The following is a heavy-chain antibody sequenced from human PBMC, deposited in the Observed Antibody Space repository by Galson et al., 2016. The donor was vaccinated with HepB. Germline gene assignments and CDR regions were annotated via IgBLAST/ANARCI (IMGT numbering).Heavy chain of an antibody. CDR1: GFTFNTYW. J-gene: IGHJ4*02. D-gene: IGHD2-2*01. CDR2: IKPDGSEE. CDR3: ATYCSGTTCYYSYFDY. V-gene: IGHV3-7*01. Sequence: SLRLSCAASGFTFNTYWMSWVRQAPGKGLEWVANIKPDGSEEYYVDSVKGRFTISRDNAKNSLYLQMSSLRAEDTAVYYCATYCSGTTCYYSYFDYWGQGTLVTVSS.